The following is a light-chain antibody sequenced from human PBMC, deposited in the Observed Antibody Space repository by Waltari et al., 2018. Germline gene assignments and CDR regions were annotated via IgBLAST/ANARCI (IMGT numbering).Light chain of an antibody. Sequence: DIQMTQSPSSLSASVGDRVTITCRASQSISGYLNWYQQKPGKAPKVLIYATSSLQSGVPSRFSGSDSGTDFTLTISSLQPDDFATYYCQQSYRTPPLTFGGGTKVEIK. J-gene: IGKJ4*01. CDR1: QSISGY. CDR3: QQSYRTPPLT. CDR2: ATS. V-gene: IGKV1-39*01.